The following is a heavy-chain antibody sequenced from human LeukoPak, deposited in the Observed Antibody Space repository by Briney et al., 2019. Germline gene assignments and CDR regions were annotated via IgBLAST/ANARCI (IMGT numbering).Heavy chain of an antibody. CDR2: IGDSGSNT. CDR1: GFTFSNYG. V-gene: IGHV3-23*01. CDR3: AKGYSSGWYDFDY. J-gene: IGHJ4*02. Sequence: GGSLRLSCAASGFTFSNYGLTWVRQAPGKGLEWVSFIGDSGSNTYYADSVKGRFTISRDNPRNTLFLQMNSLRAEDTAVYYCAKGYSSGWYDFDYWGQGTLVTVPS. D-gene: IGHD6-19*01.